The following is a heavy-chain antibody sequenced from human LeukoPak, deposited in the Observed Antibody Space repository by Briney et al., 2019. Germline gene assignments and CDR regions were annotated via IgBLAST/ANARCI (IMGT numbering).Heavy chain of an antibody. V-gene: IGHV3-74*01. CDR3: ARVAHFYYYYMDV. J-gene: IGHJ6*03. CDR2: INSDGSST. CDR1: GFTFSSYW. Sequence: GGSLRLSCAASGFTFSSYWLHWVRQAPGKGLVWVSRINSDGSSTSYADSVKGRFTISRDNAKNTLYLQMNSLRAEDTAVYYCARVAHFYYYYMDVWGKGTTVTISS.